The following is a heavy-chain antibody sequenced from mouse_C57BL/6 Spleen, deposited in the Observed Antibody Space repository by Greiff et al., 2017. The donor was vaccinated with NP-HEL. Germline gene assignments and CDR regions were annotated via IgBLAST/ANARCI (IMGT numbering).Heavy chain of an antibody. CDR1: GFSLTSYA. Sequence: VQGVESGPGLVAPSQSLSITCTVSGFSLTSYAISWVRQPPGKGLAWLGVIWTGGGTNYNSALKSRLSISKDNSKSQVFLKMNSLQTDDTARYYCARNHGSSSWFAYWGQGNLVTVSA. CDR3: ARNHGSSSWFAY. CDR2: IWTGGGT. J-gene: IGHJ3*01. D-gene: IGHD1-1*01. V-gene: IGHV2-9-1*01.